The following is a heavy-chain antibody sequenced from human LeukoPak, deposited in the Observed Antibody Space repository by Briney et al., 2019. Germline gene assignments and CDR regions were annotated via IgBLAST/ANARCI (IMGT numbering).Heavy chain of an antibody. V-gene: IGHV4-31*03. J-gene: IGHJ4*02. CDR1: GGSISSGGYY. Sequence: SETLSLTCTVSGGSISSGGYYWSWIRQHPGKGLEWIGYIYYSGSTYYNPSLKSRVTISVDTSKNQFSLKLSSVTAADTAVYHCARTSIAAHTDYWGQGTLVTVSS. CDR2: IYYSGST. CDR3: ARTSIAAHTDY. D-gene: IGHD6-6*01.